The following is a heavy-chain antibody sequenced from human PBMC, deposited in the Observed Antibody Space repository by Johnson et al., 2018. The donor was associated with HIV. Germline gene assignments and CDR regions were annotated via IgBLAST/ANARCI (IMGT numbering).Heavy chain of an antibody. CDR1: GFTFSDYY. CDR2: ISSSGSTL. CDR3: AKSTRGNWGSCFDI. D-gene: IGHD7-27*01. V-gene: IGHV3-11*04. J-gene: IGHJ3*02. Sequence: QVQLVEYGGGLVKPGGSLRLSCAASGFTFSDYYMSWIRQAPGKGLEWVSYISSSGSTLFHADSVKGRFTISRDNAKNSLYLQMNSLRAEDTAVYYCAKSTRGNWGSCFDIWGQGTMVTVSS.